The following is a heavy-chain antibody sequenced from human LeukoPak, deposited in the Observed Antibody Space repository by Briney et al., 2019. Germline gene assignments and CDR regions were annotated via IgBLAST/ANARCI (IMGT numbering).Heavy chain of an antibody. CDR1: RFTFSNYT. V-gene: IGHV3-21*01. CDR2: FGTRSTSI. J-gene: IGHJ4*02. CDR3: AREVSEGFDF. D-gene: IGHD3-22*01. Sequence: GGSLRLSCAASRFTFSNYTIHWVRQAPGKGLEWVSSFGTRSTSIYHAGSVKGRFAISRDNAKNSLYLQMNSLRAEDTALYYCAREVSEGFDFWGQGTLVTVSS.